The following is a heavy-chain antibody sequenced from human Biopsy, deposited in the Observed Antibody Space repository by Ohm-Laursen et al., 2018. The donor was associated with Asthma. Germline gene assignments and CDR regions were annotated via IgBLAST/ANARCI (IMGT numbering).Heavy chain of an antibody. J-gene: IGHJ4*02. CDR2: IYYSGST. CDR3: ARAQDYYDSRGYYRSFDY. Sequence: TLSLTCTVSYGPITSGGYYWTWIRQHPGKGLEWIGFIYYSGSTYYNPSPKSRVSISIDTSKNQLSLKLSSVTAADTAVYYCARAQDYYDSRGYYRSFDYWGQGTLVTVSS. D-gene: IGHD3-22*01. V-gene: IGHV4-31*03. CDR1: YGPITSGGYY.